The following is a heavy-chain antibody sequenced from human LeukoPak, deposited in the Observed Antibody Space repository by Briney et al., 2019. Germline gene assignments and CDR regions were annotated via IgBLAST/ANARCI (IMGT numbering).Heavy chain of an antibody. V-gene: IGHV1-24*01. D-gene: IGHD3-9*01. CDR1: GYTLTELS. CDR2: FDPEDGET. J-gene: IGHJ4*02. Sequence: GASVKVSCKVSGYTLTELSMHWVRQAPGKGLEWMGGFDPEDGETIYAQKFQGRVTMTEDTSTDTAYMELSSLRSEDTAVYYCATLSAPPDILTGFPYYFDYWGQGTLVTVSS. CDR3: ATLSAPPDILTGFPYYFDY.